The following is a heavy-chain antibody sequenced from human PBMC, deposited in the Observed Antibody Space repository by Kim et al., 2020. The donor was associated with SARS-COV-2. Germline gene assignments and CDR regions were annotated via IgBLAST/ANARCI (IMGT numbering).Heavy chain of an antibody. Sequence: SETLSLTCAVYGGSFGGYCGGWIGQPPGKGLEWIGEINHSGSTNYNPSLKSRVTISVDTSKNQFSLKLSSVTAADTAVYYCARGSEGITMIVVVKPYYYYGMDVWGQGTTVTVSS. D-gene: IGHD3-22*01. CDR2: INHSGST. CDR3: ARGSEGITMIVVVKPYYYYGMDV. J-gene: IGHJ6*02. V-gene: IGHV4-34*01. CDR1: GGSFGGYC.